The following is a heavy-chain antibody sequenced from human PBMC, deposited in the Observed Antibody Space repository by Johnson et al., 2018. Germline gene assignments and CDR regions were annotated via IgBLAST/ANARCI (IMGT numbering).Heavy chain of an antibody. CDR2: MNPNSGNT. J-gene: IGHJ3*02. D-gene: IGHD3-10*01. Sequence: QVQLVQSGAEVKKPGASVKVSCKASGYTFTSYDINWVRQATGQGLEWMGWMNPNSGNTGYAQKFQGRVTMTRNTSISTAYMELSSLRSEDTAVYYCAREGNLYGSGGYWEAFDIWGQGTMVTVSS. CDR3: AREGNLYGSGGYWEAFDI. V-gene: IGHV1-8*01. CDR1: GYTFTSYD.